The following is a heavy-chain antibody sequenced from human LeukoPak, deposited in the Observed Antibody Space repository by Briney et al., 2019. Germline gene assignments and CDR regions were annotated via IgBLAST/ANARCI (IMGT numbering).Heavy chain of an antibody. CDR2: LYASGST. CDR3: AREMKGRHDLLTGYYQIYHADADV. Sequence: SETLSLTCTVSGDSFSCYDWNWIRQPPGKGLEWIGRLYASGSTKYNPSLKSRVTMSVDTPKSQFSLVMKSVTAADTAVYYCAREMKGRHDLLTGYYQIYHADADVWGQGTTVTVS. D-gene: IGHD3-9*01. J-gene: IGHJ6*02. V-gene: IGHV4-4*07. CDR1: GDSFSCYD.